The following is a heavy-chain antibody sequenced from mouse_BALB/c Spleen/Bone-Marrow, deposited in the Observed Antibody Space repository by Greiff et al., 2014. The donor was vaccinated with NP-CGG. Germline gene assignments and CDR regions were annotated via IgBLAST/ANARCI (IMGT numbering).Heavy chain of an antibody. V-gene: IGHV14-3*02. J-gene: IGHJ3*01. CDR2: IDPANGNT. D-gene: IGHD1-1*01. Sequence: EVQLQQSGAELVKPGASVKLSCTASGFNIKDTYMHWVKQRPEQGLEWIGRIDPANGNTKYDPKFQGKATITADTSSNTAYLQLSSLTSEDTAVYDCAPDYYGSSQFAYWGQGTLVTVSA. CDR1: GFNIKDTY. CDR3: APDYYGSSQFAY.